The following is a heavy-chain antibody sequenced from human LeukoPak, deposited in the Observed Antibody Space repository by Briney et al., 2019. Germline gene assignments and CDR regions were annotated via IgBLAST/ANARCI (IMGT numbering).Heavy chain of an antibody. V-gene: IGHV1-2*02. J-gene: IGHJ2*01. D-gene: IGHD3-10*01. CDR3: ARDGFGELLHWYFDL. CDR1: GYTFTGYY. CDR2: INPNSGGT. Sequence: ASVKVSCKASGYTFTGYYMHWVRQAPGQGLEWMGWINPNSGGTNYAQKFQGRVTMTRDTSISTAYMELSRLRSDDTAVYYCARDGFGELLHWYFDLWGRGTLVTVSS.